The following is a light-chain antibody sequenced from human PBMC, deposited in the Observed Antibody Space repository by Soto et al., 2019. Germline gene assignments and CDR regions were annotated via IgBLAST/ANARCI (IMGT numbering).Light chain of an antibody. CDR2: GIS. Sequence: ESVLTQSPGTLSLSPGERATLSCRASQSVDNRYFAWYQQKPGQAPRLLIYGISNRATGIPDRFSGSGSGTDFTLTISRLGPEDFVVYYCQQYSTLPHTFGQGTKLEVK. CDR3: QQYSTLPHT. J-gene: IGKJ2*01. CDR1: QSVDNRY. V-gene: IGKV3-20*01.